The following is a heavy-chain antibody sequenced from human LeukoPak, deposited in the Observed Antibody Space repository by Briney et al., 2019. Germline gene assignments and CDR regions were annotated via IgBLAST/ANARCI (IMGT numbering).Heavy chain of an antibody. Sequence: GGSLRLSCAASGFTFSSYSMNWVRQAPGKGLEWVSSISSSSSYIYYADSVKGRFTISRDNAKNSLYLQMNSLRAEDTAVYYCARDPHSYDFWSGYDYWGQGTLVTVSS. J-gene: IGHJ4*02. CDR2: ISSSSSYI. D-gene: IGHD3-3*01. CDR1: GFTFSSYS. V-gene: IGHV3-21*01. CDR3: ARDPHSYDFWSGYDY.